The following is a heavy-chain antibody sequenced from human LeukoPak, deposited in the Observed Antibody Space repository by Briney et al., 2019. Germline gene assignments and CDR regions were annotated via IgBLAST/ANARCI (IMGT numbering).Heavy chain of an antibody. Sequence: PGGSLRLSCAASGFTFDDYAMHWVRQAPGKGLEWVSGISWNSDTIGYGDSVKGRFTISRDNSKNTLYLQMNSLRAEDTAVYYCVNLGGGNSGADKPYWGQGTLVTVSS. V-gene: IGHV3-9*01. CDR1: GFTFDDYA. CDR3: VNLGGGNSGADKPY. J-gene: IGHJ4*02. D-gene: IGHD4-23*01. CDR2: ISWNSDTI.